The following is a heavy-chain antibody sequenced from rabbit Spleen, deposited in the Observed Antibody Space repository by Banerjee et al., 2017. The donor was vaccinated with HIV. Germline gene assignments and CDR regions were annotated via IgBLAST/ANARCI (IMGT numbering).Heavy chain of an antibody. D-gene: IGHD8-1*01. V-gene: IGHV1S40*01. Sequence: VESGGDLVKPGASLTLTCTASGFSFSSGYDMCWVRQAPGKGLELIACIYISDSATRYARWAKGRFTISKTSSTTVTLQMTSLTAADTAIYICASDDGGSDYIFKLWGQGTLVTVS. CDR1: GFSFSSGYD. CDR2: IYISDSAT. CDR3: ASDDGGSDYIFKL. J-gene: IGHJ4*01.